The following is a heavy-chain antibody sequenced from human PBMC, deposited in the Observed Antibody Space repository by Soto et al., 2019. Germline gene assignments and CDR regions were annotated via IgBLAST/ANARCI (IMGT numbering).Heavy chain of an antibody. J-gene: IGHJ5*02. D-gene: IGHD6-13*01. Sequence: EVQLLESGGGLVQPGGSLRLSCAASGFTFSSYAMSWVRQAPGKGLEWVSAISGSGGSTYYADSVKGRFTISRDNSKNTLYLQMNSLRAEDTAVYYCARDGGSSSWYLGWFDPWGQGTLVTVSS. CDR1: GFTFSSYA. V-gene: IGHV3-23*01. CDR2: ISGSGGST. CDR3: ARDGGSSSWYLGWFDP.